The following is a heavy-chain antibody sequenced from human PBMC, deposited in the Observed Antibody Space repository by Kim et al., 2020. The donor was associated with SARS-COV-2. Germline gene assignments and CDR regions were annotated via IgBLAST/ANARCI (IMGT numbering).Heavy chain of an antibody. D-gene: IGHD6-19*01. Sequence: ANYAQKFQGRVTITADESTSTAYMELSSLRSEDTAVYYCARASAVAELVSWGQGTLVTVSS. CDR3: ARASAVAELVS. J-gene: IGHJ5*02. CDR2: A. V-gene: IGHV1-69*01.